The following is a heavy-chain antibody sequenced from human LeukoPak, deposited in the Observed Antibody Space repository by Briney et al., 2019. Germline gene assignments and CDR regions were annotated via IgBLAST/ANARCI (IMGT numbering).Heavy chain of an antibody. V-gene: IGHV3-30-3*01. CDR3: AMGSGGSCYRRPDCYFDY. J-gene: IGHJ4*02. CDR2: ISYDGINK. CDR1: GFTFSHYA. D-gene: IGHD2-15*01. Sequence: PGRSLRLSCAASGFTFSHYAVHWVRQAPGKGLEWVAVISYDGINKYSADSVKGRFTISRDNSKNTLYLQMNSLRAEDTAVYYCAMGSGGSCYRRPDCYFDYWGQGTLVTVSS.